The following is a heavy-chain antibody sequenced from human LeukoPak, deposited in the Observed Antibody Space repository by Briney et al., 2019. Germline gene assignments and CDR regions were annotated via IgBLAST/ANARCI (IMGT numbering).Heavy chain of an antibody. V-gene: IGHV3-7*01. Sequence: GGSLRLSCAVSGFSVSGYWMTWVRQAPGKGLEWVANIKQDGSEKNYVDSVKGRFTISRGNGENSLFLQMNSLRVEDTAVYYCAREWQGRIAAAGTRIEGDYWGQGTLVAVSS. J-gene: IGHJ4*02. D-gene: IGHD6-13*01. CDR3: AREWQGRIAAAGTRIEGDY. CDR1: GFSVSGYW. CDR2: IKQDGSEK.